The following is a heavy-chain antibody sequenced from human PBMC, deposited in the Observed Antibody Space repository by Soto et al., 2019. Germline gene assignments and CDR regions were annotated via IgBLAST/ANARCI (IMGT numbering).Heavy chain of an antibody. V-gene: IGHV6-1*01. CDR2: TYYRSKWYN. D-gene: IGHD3-3*01. CDR1: GDSVSSNSAA. J-gene: IGHJ6*02. CDR3: ARDGTYYDFWSGSFYYYYGMDV. Sequence: SPTLSLTCAISGDSVSSNSAAWNWIMHSPSRVLEWLGRTYYRSKWYNDYAVSVKSRITINPDTSKNQFSLQLNSVTPEDTAVYYCARDGTYYDFWSGSFYYYYGMDVWGQGTTVTVSS.